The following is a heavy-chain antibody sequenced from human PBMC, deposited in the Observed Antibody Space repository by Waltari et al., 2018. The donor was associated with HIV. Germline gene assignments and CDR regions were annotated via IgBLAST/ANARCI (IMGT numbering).Heavy chain of an antibody. CDR2: INSDGSST. CDR3: ASLYNYVWGSPPPFDY. Sequence: EVQLVESGGGLVQPGGSLRPSCAASGFTFSSYWMPWVRQAPGKGLVWVSRINSDGSSTNYADSVKGRFTISRDNAKNTVYLQMNSLRAEDTALYYCASLYNYVWGSPPPFDYWGQGTLVTVSS. CDR1: GFTFSSYW. V-gene: IGHV3-74*01. D-gene: IGHD3-16*01. J-gene: IGHJ4*02.